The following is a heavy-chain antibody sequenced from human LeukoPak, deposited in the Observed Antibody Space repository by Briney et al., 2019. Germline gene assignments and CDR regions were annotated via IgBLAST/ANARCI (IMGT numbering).Heavy chain of an antibody. V-gene: IGHV4-4*07. D-gene: IGHD5-12*01. CDR2: IYTSGST. CDR3: ARVLVSLGGYDSYYFDY. Sequence: SETLSLTCTVSGGSISSYYWSWIRQPAGKGLEWIGRIYTSGSTNYNPSLKSRVTMSVDTSKNQFSLKLSSVTAADTAVYYCARVLVSLGGYDSYYFDYWGQGTLVTVSS. J-gene: IGHJ4*02. CDR1: GGSISSYY.